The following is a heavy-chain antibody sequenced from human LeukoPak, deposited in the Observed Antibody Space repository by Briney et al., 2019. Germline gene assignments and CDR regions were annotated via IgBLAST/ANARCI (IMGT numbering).Heavy chain of an antibody. D-gene: IGHD3-10*01. Sequence: GGSLRLSCAASGFTFDDYAMHWVRQAPGKGLEWVSGISWNSGSIGYADSVKGRFTISRDNAKNSLYLQMNSLRAEDTAVYYCARDRGGSGSSFDYWGQGTLVTVSS. CDR3: ARDRGGSGSSFDY. V-gene: IGHV3-9*01. CDR1: GFTFDDYA. CDR2: ISWNSGSI. J-gene: IGHJ4*02.